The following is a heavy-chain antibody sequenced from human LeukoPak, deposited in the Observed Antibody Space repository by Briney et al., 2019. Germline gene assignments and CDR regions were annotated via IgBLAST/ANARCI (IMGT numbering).Heavy chain of an antibody. Sequence: ASVKVSCKASGYTFTSYAMHWVRQAPGQRLEWMGWINAGNGNTKYSQKFQGRVTITRDTSASTAYMELSSLRSEDTAVYYCARGYCSGGSCYSGYYHYGMDVWGQGTTVTVSS. V-gene: IGHV1-3*01. D-gene: IGHD2-15*01. CDR3: ARGYCSGGSCYSGYYHYGMDV. CDR2: INAGNGNT. CDR1: GYTFTSYA. J-gene: IGHJ6*02.